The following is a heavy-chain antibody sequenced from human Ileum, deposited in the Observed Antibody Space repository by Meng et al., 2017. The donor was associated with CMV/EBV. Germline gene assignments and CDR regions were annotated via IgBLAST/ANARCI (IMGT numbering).Heavy chain of an antibody. V-gene: IGHV3-9*03. CDR2: ITWNSGSI. D-gene: IGHD6-6*01. CDR1: GFTFDDYA. J-gene: IGHJ4*02. Sequence: GGSLRLSFAAFGFTFDDYAMHWVRQAPGKGLEWVSGITWNSGSIDYADSVKGRFTISRDNAKNSLYLQMNSLRAEDMALYYCAKDIVGQLGPYYFDSWGQGTLVTVSS. CDR3: AKDIVGQLGPYYFDS.